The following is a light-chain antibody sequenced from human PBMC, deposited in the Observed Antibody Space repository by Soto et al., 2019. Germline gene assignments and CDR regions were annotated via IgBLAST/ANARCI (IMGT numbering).Light chain of an antibody. CDR2: GES. Sequence: EIVMTQSPGTLSLSPGERATLSCRASQSISSNFLAWYQHKPGQAPRLLIYGESSRATGIPDRFSGSASGTDFTLTISRLEPEDFAVYYCQQYGASPTFGGGTKVDIK. V-gene: IGKV3-20*01. CDR1: QSISSNF. CDR3: QQYGASPT. J-gene: IGKJ4*01.